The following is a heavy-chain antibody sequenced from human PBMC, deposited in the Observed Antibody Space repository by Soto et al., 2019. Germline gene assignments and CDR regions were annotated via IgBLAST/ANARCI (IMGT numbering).Heavy chain of an antibody. J-gene: IGHJ6*02. D-gene: IGHD6-13*01. V-gene: IGHV1-69*13. CDR2: IIPIFGTA. CDR1: GGTFSSYA. Sequence: GASVKVSCKASGGTFSSYAISWVRQAPGQGLEWMGGIIPIFGTANYAQKFQGRVTITADESTSTAYMELSSLRSEDTAVYYCARTGDSSSSLRYYYGMDVWGQGTTVTVSS. CDR3: ARTGDSSSSLRYYYGMDV.